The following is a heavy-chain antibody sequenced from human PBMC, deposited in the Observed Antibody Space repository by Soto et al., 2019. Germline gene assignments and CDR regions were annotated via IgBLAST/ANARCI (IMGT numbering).Heavy chain of an antibody. J-gene: IGHJ4*02. CDR2: ISASNGNT. D-gene: IGHD1-26*01. Sequence: QVQLVQSGAEVKNSGASVKVSCKASGYTFTSYGFSWVRQAPGQGLEWMGWISASNGNTNYAQKLQGRVTMTTDTSTGTAYMELRSLRSDDTATYYCARDARIVGATAGYWGQGTLVTVSS. CDR3: ARDARIVGATAGY. V-gene: IGHV1-18*01. CDR1: GYTFTSYG.